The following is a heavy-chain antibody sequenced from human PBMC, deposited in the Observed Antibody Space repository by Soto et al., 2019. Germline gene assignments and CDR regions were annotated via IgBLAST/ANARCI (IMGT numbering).Heavy chain of an antibody. D-gene: IGHD2-15*01. CDR2: INIDGSRT. J-gene: IGHJ4*02. V-gene: IGHV3-74*03. Sequence: EVQLVESGGGLVQPGGSLRLSCAASGFTLSNNWMHWVRQAPGEGLVWVSRINIDGSRTTYADSVKGRFTISRDHAKNTLYLQMDSLRVEDTALYYCARDCAGRDDYWGQGTLVTVSS. CDR1: GFTLSNNW. CDR3: ARDCAGRDDY.